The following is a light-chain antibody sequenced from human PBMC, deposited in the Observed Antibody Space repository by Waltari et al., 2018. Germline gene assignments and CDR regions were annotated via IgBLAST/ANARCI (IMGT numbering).Light chain of an antibody. V-gene: IGKV3-20*01. CDR3: QHYVRLPAX. Sequence: EILLTQSPGTLSLSPGERATLSCRASQSVTRALACYQQKPGQAPRLLIYNASNRATGIPDRFSGSGSGTDFSLTISRLEPEDFAVYYCQHYVRLPAXFGXGTKXEIK. J-gene: IGKJ1*01. CDR1: QSVTRA. CDR2: NAS.